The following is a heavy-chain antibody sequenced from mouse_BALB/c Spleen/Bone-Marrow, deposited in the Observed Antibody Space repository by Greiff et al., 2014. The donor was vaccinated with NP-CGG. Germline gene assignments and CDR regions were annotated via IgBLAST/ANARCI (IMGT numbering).Heavy chain of an antibody. CDR2: INPDSSTT. J-gene: IGHJ3*01. CDR3: ARNDGYSFAY. Sequence: EVKLEESGGGLVQPGGSLKLSCAASGFDFSGYWMSWVRQAPGKGLEWIGEINPDSSTTNYTPSLKDKFIISRDNAKNTLHLQMSKVRSEDTALYYCARNDGYSFAYWGQGTLVTVPA. D-gene: IGHD2-3*01. CDR1: GFDFSGYW. V-gene: IGHV4-1*02.